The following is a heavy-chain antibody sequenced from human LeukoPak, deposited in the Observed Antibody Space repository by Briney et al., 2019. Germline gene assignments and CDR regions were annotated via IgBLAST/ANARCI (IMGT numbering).Heavy chain of an antibody. CDR3: ARDKDYYGSGRPF. Sequence: PGGSLRLSCAVSGFTFSSHWMSWVRQAPGKGLEWVSYISSSSSTIYYADSVKGRFTISRDNAKNSLYLQMNSLRAEDTAVYYCARDKDYYGSGRPFWGQGTLVTVSS. V-gene: IGHV3-48*01. J-gene: IGHJ4*02. CDR2: ISSSSSTI. D-gene: IGHD3-10*01. CDR1: GFTFSSHW.